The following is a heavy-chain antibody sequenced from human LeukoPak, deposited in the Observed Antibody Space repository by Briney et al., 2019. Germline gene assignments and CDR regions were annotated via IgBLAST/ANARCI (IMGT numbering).Heavy chain of an antibody. Sequence: PGGSLRLSCAASGFTFDDYAMHWVRQAPGKGLEWVSLISGDGGSTYYADSVKGRFTISRDNNKNSLYLQMNSLRTEDTALYYCAKIGNYYDSSPDYYYYYGMDVWGQGTTVTVSS. V-gene: IGHV3-43*02. CDR2: ISGDGGST. D-gene: IGHD3-22*01. CDR1: GFTFDDYA. CDR3: AKIGNYYDSSPDYYYYYGMDV. J-gene: IGHJ6*02.